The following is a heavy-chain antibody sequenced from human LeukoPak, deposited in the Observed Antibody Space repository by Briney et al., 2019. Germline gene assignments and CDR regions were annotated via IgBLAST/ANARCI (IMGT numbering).Heavy chain of an antibody. D-gene: IGHD5-12*01. J-gene: IGHJ4*02. CDR2: IYYSGST. Sequence: SQTLSLTCTVSGGSISSGGYYWSWIRQHPGKGLEWIGYIYYSGSTYYNPSLKSRVIISVDTSKNQFSLKLSSVTAADTAVYYCARGYVDIVATMTYPLDYWGQGTLVTVSS. V-gene: IGHV4-31*03. CDR3: ARGYVDIVATMTYPLDY. CDR1: GGSISSGGYY.